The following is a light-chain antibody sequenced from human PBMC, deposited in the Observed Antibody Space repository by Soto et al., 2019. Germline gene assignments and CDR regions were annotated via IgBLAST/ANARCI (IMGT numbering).Light chain of an antibody. V-gene: IGLV2-14*03. J-gene: IGLJ2*01. CDR3: TSWTTSTTMV. Sequence: QSALTQPASVSGSPGQSITISCTGTSSDIGAYNFVSWYQQHPGKAPKLMLYDVNIRPSGVPNRFSGSNSGNTASLTISGLQAEDDADYYCTSWTTSTTMVFGGGTQLTVL. CDR2: DVN. CDR1: SSDIGAYNF.